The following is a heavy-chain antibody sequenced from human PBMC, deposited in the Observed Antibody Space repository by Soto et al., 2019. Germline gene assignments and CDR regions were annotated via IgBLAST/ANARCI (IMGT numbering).Heavy chain of an antibody. V-gene: IGHV1-69*13. CDR2: IIPIFGTA. CDR3: ARTGGGDYYYYYGMDV. CDR1: GYTFTSYY. D-gene: IGHD2-21*01. J-gene: IGHJ6*02. Sequence: GVSVKVSCKASGYTFTSYYLHWVRQAPGKGLEWMGGIIPIFGTANYAQKFQGRVTITADESTSTAYMELSSLRSEDTAVYYCARTGGGDYYYYYGMDVWGQGTTVTVSS.